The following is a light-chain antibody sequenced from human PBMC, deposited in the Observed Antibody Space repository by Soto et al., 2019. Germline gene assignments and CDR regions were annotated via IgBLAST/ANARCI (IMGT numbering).Light chain of an antibody. J-gene: IGKJ3*01. CDR3: QQYSNWPPFT. CDR2: GAS. CDR1: QSVSSN. V-gene: IGKV3-15*01. Sequence: EIVMTQSPATLSVSPGERATLSCRASQSVSSNLAWYQQKPGQAPRLLIYGASTRATAVPARFSGSGSGTELTLTISSLQSEDFAVYYCQQYSNWPPFTFGPGTKVDIK.